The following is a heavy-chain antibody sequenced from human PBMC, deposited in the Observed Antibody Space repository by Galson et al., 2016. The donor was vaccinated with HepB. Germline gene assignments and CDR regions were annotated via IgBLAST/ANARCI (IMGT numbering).Heavy chain of an antibody. D-gene: IGHD3-10*01. Sequence: SVKVSCKASGYTFTGYYMHWVRQAPGQGLEWMGWINPNSGGTNYAQKFQGRVTMTRDTSISTAYMELGGLKSDDTAVYYCARVFTMVRGVTNTFYYYGMDVWGQGTTVTVSS. J-gene: IGHJ6*02. V-gene: IGHV1-2*02. CDR1: GYTFTGYY. CDR3: ARVFTMVRGVTNTFYYYGMDV. CDR2: INPNSGGT.